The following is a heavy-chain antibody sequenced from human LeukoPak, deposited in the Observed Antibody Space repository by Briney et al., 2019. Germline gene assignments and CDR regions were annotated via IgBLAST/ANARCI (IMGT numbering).Heavy chain of an antibody. J-gene: IGHJ3*02. CDR3: ARATWYGGNPSGAFDI. CDR2: INPSGGST. CDR1: GYTFTNYH. Sequence: ASVKVSCKACGYTFTNYHLHWVRQAPGQGLEWMGIINPSGGSTSYAQKFQDRATMTRDTSTSTVYMELNSLRSEDTAVYYCARATWYGGNPSGAFDIWGQGTMVTVSS. D-gene: IGHD4/OR15-4a*01. V-gene: IGHV1-46*01.